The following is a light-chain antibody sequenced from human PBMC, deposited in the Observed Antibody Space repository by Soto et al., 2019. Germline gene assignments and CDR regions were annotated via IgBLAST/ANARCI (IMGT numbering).Light chain of an antibody. Sequence: DIQMTQSPSFLSASVGDRVTVTCRASQSVGTHLHWYQQKSGKAPKLLIYGASTLQSRVSSRFSGSGSGTDFTLTITSLQPDDFAVYYCQQSHTSPRTFGQGTRLDIK. J-gene: IGKJ2*01. V-gene: IGKV1-39*01. CDR1: QSVGTH. CDR2: GAS. CDR3: QQSHTSPRT.